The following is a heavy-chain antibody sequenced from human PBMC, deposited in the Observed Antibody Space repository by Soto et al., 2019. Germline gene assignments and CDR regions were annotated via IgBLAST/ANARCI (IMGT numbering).Heavy chain of an antibody. Sequence: GASVKVSCKASGGTFSSYAISWVRQAPGQGLELMGGIIPIFGTANYAQKFQGRVTITADKSTSTAYMELSSLRSEDTAVYYCARSTKTGAFDIWGQGTMVTVSS. CDR3: ARSTKTGAFDI. CDR2: IIPIFGTA. J-gene: IGHJ3*02. V-gene: IGHV1-69*06. CDR1: GGTFSSYA.